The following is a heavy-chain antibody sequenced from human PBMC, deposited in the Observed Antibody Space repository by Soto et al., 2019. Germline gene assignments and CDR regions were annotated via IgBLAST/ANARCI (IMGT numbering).Heavy chain of an antibody. Sequence: QVQLVQSGAEVKKPGSSVKVSCKASGGTFSSYAISWVRQAPGQGLEWMGGIIPIFGTANYAQKFQGRVTITADESTSTAYIELSSLRSEDTAAYYCAREIYGDYVSDYFDYWGQGTLVTVSS. V-gene: IGHV1-69*01. D-gene: IGHD4-17*01. CDR3: AREIYGDYVSDYFDY. CDR1: GGTFSSYA. J-gene: IGHJ4*02. CDR2: IIPIFGTA.